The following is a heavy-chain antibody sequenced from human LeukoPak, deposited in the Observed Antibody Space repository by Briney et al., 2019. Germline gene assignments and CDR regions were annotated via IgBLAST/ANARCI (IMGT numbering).Heavy chain of an antibody. V-gene: IGHV3-7*01. D-gene: IGHD4-17*01. CDR3: ARGLYATVGYGDYYYFDY. CDR1: GFTFSSYW. Sequence: GGSLRLSCAASGFTFSSYWMSWVRQAPGKGLEWVANIKQDGSEKYYVDSVKGRFTISRDNAKNSLYLQMNSLRAEDTAVYYCARGLYATVGYGDYYYFDYWGQGTLVTVSS. J-gene: IGHJ4*02. CDR2: IKQDGSEK.